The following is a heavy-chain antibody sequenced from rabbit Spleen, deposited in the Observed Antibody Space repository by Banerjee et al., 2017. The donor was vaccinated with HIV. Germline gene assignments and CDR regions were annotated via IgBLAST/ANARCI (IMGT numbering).Heavy chain of an antibody. CDR3: ARDLVAVIGWNFNL. J-gene: IGHJ4*01. Sequence: QEQLVESGGGLVQPEGSLTLTCTTSGFSFSRYYMCWVRQAPGKGLEWITCINIVTGKSVYASWAKGRFTMSRTSSTTVTLQMSSLTAADTATYFCARDLVAVIGWNFNLWGPGTLVTVS. D-gene: IGHD1-1*01. CDR2: INIVTGKS. CDR1: GFSFSRYY. V-gene: IGHV1S45*01.